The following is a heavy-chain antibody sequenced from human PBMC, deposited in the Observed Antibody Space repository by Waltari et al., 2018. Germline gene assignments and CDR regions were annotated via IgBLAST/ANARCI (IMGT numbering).Heavy chain of an antibody. V-gene: IGHV4-4*02. J-gene: IGHJ6*02. CDR1: GGSIPRTTL. CDR3: ARVGWEWNDYYYGLDV. CDR2: IDQSGST. Sequence: QVQLQESGQGLANPSGTLSLTCVVAGGSIPRTTLLSWVRQPPGKGLEEMGEIDQSGSTNYNPSLKSRVTMSVDTSKNQFSLKLNSVTAADTAVYYCARVGWEWNDYYYGLDVWGQGTTVTVSS. D-gene: IGHD1-26*01.